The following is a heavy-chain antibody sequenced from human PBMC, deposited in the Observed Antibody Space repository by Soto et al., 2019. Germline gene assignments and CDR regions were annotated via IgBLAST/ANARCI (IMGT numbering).Heavy chain of an antibody. J-gene: IGHJ5*02. CDR1: GFSFSSYA. D-gene: IGHD3-3*01. CDR3: AKDLFVSGSFNWFDP. CDR2: ILNDGGDK. Sequence: VQLVESGGGAVQPGRSLKLSCAASGFSFSSYAMHWVRQAPGKGLEWVAIILNDGGDKYYADSVRGRFTISRDNSKDTLYLQMNSLTTEDTAVYYCAKDLFVSGSFNWFDPWGQGTLVTVSS. V-gene: IGHV3-30*18.